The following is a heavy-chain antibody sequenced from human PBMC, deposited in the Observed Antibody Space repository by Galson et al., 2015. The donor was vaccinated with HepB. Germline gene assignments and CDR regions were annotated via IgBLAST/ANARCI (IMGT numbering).Heavy chain of an antibody. CDR2: IYYSGST. CDR3: ARAHYYDSRFDY. CDR1: GGSISSYY. J-gene: IGHJ4*02. Sequence: ETLSLTCTVSGGSISSYYWSWIRQPPGKGLEWIGYIYYSGSTNYNPSLKSRVTISVDTSKNQFSLKLSSVTAADTAVYYCARAHYYDSRFDYWGQGTLVTVSS. D-gene: IGHD3-22*01. V-gene: IGHV4-59*08.